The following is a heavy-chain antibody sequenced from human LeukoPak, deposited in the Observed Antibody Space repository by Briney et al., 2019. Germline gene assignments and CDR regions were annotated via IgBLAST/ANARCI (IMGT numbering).Heavy chain of an antibody. J-gene: IGHJ6*03. CDR2: IYYSGST. Sequence: PSETLSLTCTVSGGSISSSSYYWGWIRQPPGKGLEWIGSIYYSGSTYYNPSLKSRVTISVDTSKNQFSLKLSSVTAADTAVYYCARAQHYYYYYMDVWGKGTTVTVSS. V-gene: IGHV4-39*07. CDR3: ARAQHYYYYYMDV. CDR1: GGSISSSSYY.